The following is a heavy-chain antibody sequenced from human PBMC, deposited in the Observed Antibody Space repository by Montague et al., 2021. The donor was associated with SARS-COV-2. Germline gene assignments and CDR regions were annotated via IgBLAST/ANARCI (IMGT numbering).Heavy chain of an antibody. V-gene: IGHV3-30-3*01. CDR3: ARTLLDYYGMDV. CDR1: GFTFSSYA. D-gene: IGHD2/OR15-2a*01. Sequence: SLRLSCAASGFTFSSYAMHWVRQAPGKGLEWVAVISYDGSNKYYAGSVKGRFTISGDNSKNTLYLQMNSLRAEDTAVYYCARTLLDYYGMDVWGQGTTVTVSS. CDR2: ISYDGSNK. J-gene: IGHJ6*02.